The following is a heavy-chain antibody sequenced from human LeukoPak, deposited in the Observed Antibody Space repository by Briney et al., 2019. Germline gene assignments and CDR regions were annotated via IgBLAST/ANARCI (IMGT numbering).Heavy chain of an antibody. CDR3: AREPDSSGHPGR. CDR2: IIPIFGTA. V-gene: IGHV1-69*13. J-gene: IGHJ4*02. Sequence: SVKVSCKASGGTFSSYAISWVRQAPGQGLEWMGGIIPIFGTANYAQKFQGRVTITADESTSTAYMELSSLRSEDTAVYYCAREPDSSGHPGRWGQGTLVTVSS. D-gene: IGHD6-19*01. CDR1: GGTFSSYA.